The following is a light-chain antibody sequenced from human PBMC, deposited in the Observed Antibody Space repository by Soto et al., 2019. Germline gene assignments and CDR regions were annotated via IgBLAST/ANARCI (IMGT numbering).Light chain of an antibody. CDR2: GAS. Sequence: EIVLTQSPGTLSLSPGERATLSCRASQSVSTNQLAWYQQKPGQAPRLLIYGASSRATGIADRFSGSGSGTDFTLTISSLEPEDFAVYYCQQRSNWITFGQGTRLEIK. CDR1: QSVSTNQ. V-gene: IGKV3D-20*02. CDR3: QQRSNWIT. J-gene: IGKJ5*01.